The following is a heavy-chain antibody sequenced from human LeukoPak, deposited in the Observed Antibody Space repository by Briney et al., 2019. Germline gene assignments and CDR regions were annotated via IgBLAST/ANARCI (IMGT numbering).Heavy chain of an antibody. Sequence: GGSLRLSCAASGFTFDDYAMHWVRQAPGKGLEWVSGISWNSGSIGYADSVKGRFTTSRDNAKNSLYLQMNSLRAEDTALYYCAKDWNYYDSSGYYWGYYFDYWGQGTLVTVSS. D-gene: IGHD3-22*01. CDR1: GFTFDDYA. J-gene: IGHJ4*02. CDR2: ISWNSGSI. V-gene: IGHV3-9*01. CDR3: AKDWNYYDSSGYYWGYYFDY.